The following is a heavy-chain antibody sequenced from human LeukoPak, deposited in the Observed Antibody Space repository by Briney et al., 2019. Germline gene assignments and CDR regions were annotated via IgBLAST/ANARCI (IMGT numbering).Heavy chain of an antibody. J-gene: IGHJ3*02. CDR3: AKDSFIVVVPTAAFDI. V-gene: IGHV3-23*01. CDR1: GFTFSSYA. Sequence: LAGGSLRLSCAASGFTFSSYAMSWVRQAPGKGLEWVSAISGSGGSTYYADSVKGRFTISRDNSKNTLYLQMNSLRAEDTAVYYCAKDSFIVVVPTAAFDIWGQGTMVTVSS. CDR2: ISGSGGST. D-gene: IGHD2-2*01.